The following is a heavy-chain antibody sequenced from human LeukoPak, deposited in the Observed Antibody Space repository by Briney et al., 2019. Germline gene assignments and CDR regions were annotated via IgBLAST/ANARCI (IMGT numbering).Heavy chain of an antibody. J-gene: IGHJ4*02. CDR3: ARDIYYDCSGYPSFDY. CDR2: INPSGGST. Sequence: ASVKVSCKASGYTFTSYYMHWVRQAPGQGLEWMGIINPSGGSTSYAQKFQGRVTMTRDTSTSTVYMELSSLRSEDTAVYYCARDIYYDCSGYPSFDYWGQGTLVTVSS. V-gene: IGHV1-46*01. CDR1: GYTFTSYY. D-gene: IGHD3-22*01.